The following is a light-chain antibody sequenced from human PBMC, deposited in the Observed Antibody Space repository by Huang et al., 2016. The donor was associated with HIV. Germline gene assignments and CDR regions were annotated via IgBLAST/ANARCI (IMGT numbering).Light chain of an antibody. CDR3: QQYNDRRT. CDR1: QTVGTD. Sequence: EILMTQSPVTLSVSPGERATLSCRASQTVGTDLAWFQQKPGPSPRLLIYDASTRATGVPAYFSGSGSGTEVTLTINSLQSEDFAVYYCQQYNDRRTFGGGTKVEIK. J-gene: IGKJ4*01. V-gene: IGKV3-15*01. CDR2: DAS.